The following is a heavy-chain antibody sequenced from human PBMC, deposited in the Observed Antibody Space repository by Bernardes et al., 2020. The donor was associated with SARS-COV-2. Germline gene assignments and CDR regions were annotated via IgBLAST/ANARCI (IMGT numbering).Heavy chain of an antibody. CDR2: IDLGGDNT. CDR3: AKEVPANDY. D-gene: IGHD2-2*01. Sequence: VGSLILSCAVSGFTLRNTAMSWVRQAPGQGLEWVSGIDLGGDNTYFADSVKGRFTISRDTSKNTLFLQMNSLRVEDTAVYYCAKEVPANDYWGQGTLVTGSS. V-gene: IGHV3-23*01. CDR1: GFTLRNTA. J-gene: IGHJ4*02.